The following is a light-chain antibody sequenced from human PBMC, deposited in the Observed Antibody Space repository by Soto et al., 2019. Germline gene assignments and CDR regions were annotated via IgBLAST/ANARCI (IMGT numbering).Light chain of an antibody. CDR1: SSNIGSNY. CDR2: RNN. J-gene: IGLJ1*01. V-gene: IGLV1-47*01. CDR3: AAWDDSLSGEV. Sequence: QSVLTQPPSASGTPGQRVTISCSGSSSNIGSNYVYWYQQLQGTAPKLLIYRNNQRPSGVPDRFSGSKSGTSASLAISGLRSEDEADYYCAAWDDSLSGEVFGTGTKLTVL.